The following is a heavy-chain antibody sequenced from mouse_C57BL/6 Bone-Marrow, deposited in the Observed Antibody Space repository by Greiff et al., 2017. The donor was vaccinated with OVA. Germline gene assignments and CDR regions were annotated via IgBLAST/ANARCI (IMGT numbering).Heavy chain of an antibody. Sequence: QVQLQQSGAELARPGASVKLSCKASGYTFTSYGISWVKQSTGQGLEWIGVIYPRSGNTYYNEKFKGKATLTADKSSSTAYMELRSLTSEDSAVYYGARSEGYVHFDDWGQGTTLTVSS. J-gene: IGHJ2*01. CDR2: IYPRSGNT. CDR3: ARSEGYVHFDD. CDR1: GYTFTSYG. V-gene: IGHV1-81*01. D-gene: IGHD3-2*02.